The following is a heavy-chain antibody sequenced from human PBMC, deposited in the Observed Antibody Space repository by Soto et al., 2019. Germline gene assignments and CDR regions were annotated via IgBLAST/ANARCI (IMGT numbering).Heavy chain of an antibody. CDR3: ARGLTTVTTVRYFDY. CDR2: INHSGRT. J-gene: IGHJ4*02. Sequence: PSETLSHTCAVYGGSFRGYYWSWIRQPPGKGLEWIGEINHSGRTNYNPSLKSRVTISVDTSKNQFSLKLSSVTAADTAVYYCARGLTTVTTVRYFDYWGQGTLVTVS. V-gene: IGHV4-34*01. CDR1: GGSFRGYY. D-gene: IGHD4-17*01.